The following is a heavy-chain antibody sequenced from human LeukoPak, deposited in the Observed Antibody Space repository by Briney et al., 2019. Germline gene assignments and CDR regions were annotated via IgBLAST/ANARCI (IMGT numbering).Heavy chain of an antibody. J-gene: IGHJ4*02. CDR2: ISSSGNTI. Sequence: GGSLRLSCAATGFTFSDYYMAWIRQAPGKGLEWVSYISSSGNTIYYADSVKGRFTISRDNAKNSLYLQMNSLRAEDTAVYYCARDVRQWELAGNFDYWGQGTLVTVSS. CDR3: ARDVRQWELAGNFDY. CDR1: GFTFSDYY. D-gene: IGHD1-26*01. V-gene: IGHV3-11*04.